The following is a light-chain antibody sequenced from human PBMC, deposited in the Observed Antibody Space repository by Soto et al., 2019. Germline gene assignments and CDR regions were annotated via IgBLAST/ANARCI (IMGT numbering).Light chain of an antibody. Sequence: EIVLTQSPGTLSLSPGERATLSCRASESVSNDHLAWYQRKPGQAPRLLIYGASYRATDHPYRFSGSGSETHFNLTIVRQAAEDFAVSICQEYGSTPPTFGLGTKVEI. CDR2: GAS. J-gene: IGKJ1*01. V-gene: IGKV3-20*01. CDR1: ESVSNDH. CDR3: QEYGSTPPT.